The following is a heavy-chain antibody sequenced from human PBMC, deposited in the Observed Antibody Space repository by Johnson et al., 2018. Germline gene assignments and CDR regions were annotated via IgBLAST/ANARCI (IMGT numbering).Heavy chain of an antibody. CDR3: ARGDYYDYGAFDI. J-gene: IGHJ3*02. CDR2: MKSDGSEI. Sequence: VQLVQSGGGLVQPGGSLRLSCTASGFTLSSYWMTWVRQAPGEGLEWVASMKSDGSEIYYVDSVKGRFTISRDNAKNLLYLQMNSLRAEDTAVYYCARGDYYDYGAFDIWGQGTRVTVSS. D-gene: IGHD3-22*01. V-gene: IGHV3-7*04. CDR1: GFTLSSYW.